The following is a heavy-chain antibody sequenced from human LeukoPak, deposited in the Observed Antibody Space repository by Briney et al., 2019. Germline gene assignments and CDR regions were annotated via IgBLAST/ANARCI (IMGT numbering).Heavy chain of an antibody. V-gene: IGHV4-59*01. CDR2: IYYSGST. CDR1: GGSISSYY. D-gene: IGHD5-24*01. J-gene: IGHJ4*02. CDR3: AGGWRDGSPDY. Sequence: PSETLSLTCTVSGGSISSYYWSWIRQPPGKWLEWIGYIYYSGSTNYNPSLMSRVTISVDTSKNQFSLKLSSVTAADTAVYYCAGGWRDGSPDYWGQGTLVTVSS.